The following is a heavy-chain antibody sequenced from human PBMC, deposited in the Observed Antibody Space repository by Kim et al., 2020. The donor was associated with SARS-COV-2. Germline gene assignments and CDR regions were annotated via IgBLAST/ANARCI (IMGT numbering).Heavy chain of an antibody. Sequence: SETLSLTCTVSGGSISVYYYSWIRQPPGKGLEWIGHIYYSGSTDYNPTLKSRVTISLGTSKNQFSLKLSSVTAADTAVYYCARDSGGYYYFDSWSQGTLVTVSS. CDR3: ARDSGGYYYFDS. CDR1: GGSISVYY. V-gene: IGHV4-59*01. D-gene: IGHD2-8*02. CDR2: IYYSGST. J-gene: IGHJ4*02.